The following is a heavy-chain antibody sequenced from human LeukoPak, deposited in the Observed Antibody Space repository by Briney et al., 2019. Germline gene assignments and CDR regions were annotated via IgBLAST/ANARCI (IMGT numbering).Heavy chain of an antibody. J-gene: IGHJ6*03. D-gene: IGHD3-22*01. CDR3: ARAQGYYDSRGPHYYMDV. V-gene: IGHV4-4*07. CDR2: IYTSGST. Sequence: SETLSLTCTVSGGSISSYYWRWIRQPAGRGLEWIGRIYTSGSTNYNPSLKSRVTMSVDTSKNQFSLKLSSVTAADTAVYYCARAQGYYDSRGPHYYMDVWGKGTTVTVSS. CDR1: GGSISSYY.